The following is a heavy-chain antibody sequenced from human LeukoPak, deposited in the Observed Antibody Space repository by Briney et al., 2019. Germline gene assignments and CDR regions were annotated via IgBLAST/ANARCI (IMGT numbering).Heavy chain of an antibody. D-gene: IGHD6-6*01. J-gene: IGHJ4*02. V-gene: IGHV4-4*02. CDR2: ISHSGST. CDR1: GGSISSGNW. CDR3: ARVLLGTSYSISSSYYFDY. Sequence: SETLSLTCAVSGGSISSGNWWSWVRQPPGKGLECIGEISHSGSTNYNPSLKSRVTISLDKSKNQFSLKLTSVTAADTAVYYCARVLLGTSYSISSSYYFDYWGQGTLVTVSS.